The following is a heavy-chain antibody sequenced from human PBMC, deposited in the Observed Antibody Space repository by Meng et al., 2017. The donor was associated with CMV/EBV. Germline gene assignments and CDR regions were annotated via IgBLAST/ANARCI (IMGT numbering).Heavy chain of an antibody. V-gene: IGHV4-39*07. CDR1: GGSISSSSYY. D-gene: IGHD2-2*01. CDR2: IYYSGST. CDR3: ARDLSNPLVVPAAYNWFDP. Sequence: HLRRRGSGPGLVKPSSTLSLTCTVSGGSISSSSYYWGWIRQPPGKGLEWIGSIYYSGSTYYNPSLKSRVTISVDTSKNQFSLKLSSVTAADTAVYYCARDLSNPLVVPAAYNWFDPWGQGTLVTVSS. J-gene: IGHJ5*02.